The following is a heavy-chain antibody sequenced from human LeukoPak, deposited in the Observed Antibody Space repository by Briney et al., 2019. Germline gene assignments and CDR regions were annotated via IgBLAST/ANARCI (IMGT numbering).Heavy chain of an antibody. J-gene: IGHJ4*02. CDR2: IWYDGSNK. CDR1: GFTFSSYS. V-gene: IGHV3-33*08. CDR3: ARIQYSSGWGAFDY. D-gene: IGHD6-19*01. Sequence: GGSLRLSCAASGFTFSSYSMNWVRQAPGKGLEWVAAIWYDGSNKYYADSVKGRFTISRDNSKNTLYLQMNSLRAEDTAVYYCARIQYSSGWGAFDYWGQGTLVTVSS.